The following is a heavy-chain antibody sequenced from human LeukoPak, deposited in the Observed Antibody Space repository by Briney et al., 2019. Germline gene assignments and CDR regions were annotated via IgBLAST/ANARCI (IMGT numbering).Heavy chain of an antibody. D-gene: IGHD3-10*01. CDR2: IYYSGST. CDR3: ARDVLLDYFDY. V-gene: IGHV4-59*12. CDR1: GGSISSYY. Sequence: PSETLSLTCTVSGGSISSYYWSWVRQPPGKGLEWIGYIYYSGSTNYNPSLKSRVTISVDTSKNQFSLKLSSVTAADTAVYYCARDVLLDYFDYWGQGTLVTVSS. J-gene: IGHJ4*02.